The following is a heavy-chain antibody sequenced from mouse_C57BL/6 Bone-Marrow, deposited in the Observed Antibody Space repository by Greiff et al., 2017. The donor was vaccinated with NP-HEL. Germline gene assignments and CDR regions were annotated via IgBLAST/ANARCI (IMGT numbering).Heavy chain of an antibody. CDR2: IDPSDSYT. J-gene: IGHJ2*01. V-gene: IGHV1-59*01. CDR1: GYTFTSYW. Sequence: QVQLQQPGAELVRPGTSVKLSCKASGYTFTSYWMHWVKQRPGQGLEWIGVIDPSDSYTNYNQKFKGKATLTVDTSSSTAYMQLSSLTSEDSAVYYCARPPDFDYWGQGTTLTVSS. CDR3: ARPPDFDY.